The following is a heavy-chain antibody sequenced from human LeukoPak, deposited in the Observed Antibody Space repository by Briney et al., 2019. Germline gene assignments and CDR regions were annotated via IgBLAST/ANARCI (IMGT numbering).Heavy chain of an antibody. CDR2: INHSGST. V-gene: IGHV4-34*01. J-gene: IGHJ4*02. CDR3: AGEMGSGWSPPEY. CDR1: GGSFSGYY. D-gene: IGHD6-19*01. Sequence: SSETLSLTCAVYGGSFSGYYWSWVRQPPGKGLEWIGEINHSGSTNYNPSLKSRVTISADTSKSQFFLKVDSVTTADTAVYYCAGEMGSGWSPPEYWGQGILVTVSS.